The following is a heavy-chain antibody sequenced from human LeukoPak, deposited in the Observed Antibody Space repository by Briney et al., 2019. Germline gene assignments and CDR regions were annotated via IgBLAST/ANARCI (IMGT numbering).Heavy chain of an antibody. J-gene: IGHJ3*02. Sequence: SVKVSCKASGGTFSSYTISWVRQAPGQGLEWMGRIIPILGIANYAQKFQGRVTIATDESTSTAYMELSGLRSEDTAVYYCASALWSSDAFDIWGQGTMVTVSS. V-gene: IGHV1-69*02. D-gene: IGHD3-10*01. CDR2: IIPILGIA. CDR1: GGTFSSYT. CDR3: ASALWSSDAFDI.